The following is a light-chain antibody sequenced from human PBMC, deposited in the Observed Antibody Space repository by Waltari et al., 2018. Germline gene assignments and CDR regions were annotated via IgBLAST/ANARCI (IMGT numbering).Light chain of an antibody. V-gene: IGLV9-49*01. CDR3: GADHGSGTNFVYV. J-gene: IGLJ1*01. Sequence: QPVVTQPPSASASLGASVTLTCTLRSASSNYEVDWYPQRPGKGPRFVMRVGTGGIVGSKGDGIPDRFSVLGSGLNRYLTIKNIQEEDESDYHCGADHGSGTNFVYVFGTGTKVTVL. CDR2: VGTGGIVG. CDR1: SASSNYE.